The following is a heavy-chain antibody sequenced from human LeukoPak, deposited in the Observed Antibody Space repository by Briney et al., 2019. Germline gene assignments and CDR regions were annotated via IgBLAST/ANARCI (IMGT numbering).Heavy chain of an antibody. CDR2: IKQDGSEE. V-gene: IGHV3-7*01. Sequence: PGGSLRLSCAASGFTFSSYWMSWVRQAPGKGLEWVANIKQDGSEEYYVDSVKGRFTISRDNAKNSLYLQMNSLRAEDTAVYYCARDDNWNDKPFDLWGQGTLVTVSS. D-gene: IGHD1-20*01. J-gene: IGHJ4*02. CDR1: GFTFSSYW. CDR3: ARDDNWNDKPFDL.